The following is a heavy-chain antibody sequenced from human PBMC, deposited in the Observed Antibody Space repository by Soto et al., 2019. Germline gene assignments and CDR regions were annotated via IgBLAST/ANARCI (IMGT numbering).Heavy chain of an antibody. V-gene: IGHV1-69*13. CDR3: ARGRSSDYYSYGMDV. D-gene: IGHD3-16*02. CDR1: GGTFSSYA. CDR2: IIPIFGTA. Sequence: ASVKVSCKASGGTFSSYAISWVRQAPGQGLEWMGGIIPIFGTANYAQKFQGRVTITADESTSTAYMELSSLRSEDTAVYYCARGRSSDYYSYGMDVWGQGTTVTVSS. J-gene: IGHJ6*02.